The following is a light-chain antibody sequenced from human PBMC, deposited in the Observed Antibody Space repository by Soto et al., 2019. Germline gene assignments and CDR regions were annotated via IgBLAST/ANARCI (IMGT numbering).Light chain of an antibody. Sequence: QSVLTQPPSVSGAPGQRVTISCTGSTSSIGAGYDVHWYQQLPETAPKLLIYVNSNRPSGVPDRFSGFKSGTSASLAITGLQAEDEAYYYCQSYDNTLGAGVFGTGTKLTVL. CDR1: TSSIGAGYD. V-gene: IGLV1-40*01. CDR2: VNS. CDR3: QSYDNTLGAGV. J-gene: IGLJ1*01.